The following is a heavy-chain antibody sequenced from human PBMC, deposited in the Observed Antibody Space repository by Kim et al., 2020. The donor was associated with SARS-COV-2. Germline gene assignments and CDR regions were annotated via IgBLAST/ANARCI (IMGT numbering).Heavy chain of an antibody. V-gene: IGHV3-21*01. CDR3: ARDVMGNSWYGEYYFDY. CDR1: GFTFSSYS. Sequence: GGSLRLSCAASGFTFSSYSMNWVRQAPGKGLEWVSSISSSSSYIYYADSVKGRFTISRDNAKNSLYLQMNSLRAEDTAVYYCARDVMGNSWYGEYYFDYWGQGTLVTVSS. CDR2: ISSSSSYI. D-gene: IGHD6-13*01. J-gene: IGHJ4*02.